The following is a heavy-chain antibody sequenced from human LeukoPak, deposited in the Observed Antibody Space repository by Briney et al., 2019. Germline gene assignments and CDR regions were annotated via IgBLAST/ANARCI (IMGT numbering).Heavy chain of an antibody. J-gene: IGHJ4*02. CDR2: ISYDGSNK. Sequence: GGSLRLSCAASGFTFSSYAMHWVRQAPGKGLEWVAVISYDGSNKYYADSVKGRFTISRDNSKNTLYLQMNSLRAEDTAVYYCARDPSLGYCSGGSCSSFDYWGQGTLVTVSS. CDR1: GFTFSSYA. CDR3: ARDPSLGYCSGGSCSSFDY. D-gene: IGHD2-15*01. V-gene: IGHV3-30*04.